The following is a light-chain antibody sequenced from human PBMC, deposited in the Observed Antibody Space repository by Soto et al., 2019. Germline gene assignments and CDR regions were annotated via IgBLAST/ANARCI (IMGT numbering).Light chain of an antibody. CDR2: WAS. CDR1: QSVLYSSNNKNY. J-gene: IGKJ2*01. Sequence: DIVMTQSPDSLAVSLGERATINCKSSQSVLYSSNNKNYLAWYQQKSGQPPKLLIYWASTRESGVPDRFSGSGSGTDFTLTISSLQAEDVAVYYSQQYYTIAPFTFGQGTKLEIK. CDR3: QQYYTIAPFT. V-gene: IGKV4-1*01.